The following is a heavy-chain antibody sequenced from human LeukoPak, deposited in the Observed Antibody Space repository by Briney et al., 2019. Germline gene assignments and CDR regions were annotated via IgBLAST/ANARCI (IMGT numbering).Heavy chain of an antibody. J-gene: IGHJ4*02. V-gene: IGHV1-2*02. Sequence: ASVKVSCKASGYTFTGYYMHWVRQAPGQGLEWMGWINPNSGGTNYAQKFQGRVTMTRDTSISTAYMELSRLRYDDTAVYYCASGTALGELSPHDYWGQGTLVTISS. D-gene: IGHD3-16*02. CDR1: GYTFTGYY. CDR3: ASGTALGELSPHDY. CDR2: INPNSGGT.